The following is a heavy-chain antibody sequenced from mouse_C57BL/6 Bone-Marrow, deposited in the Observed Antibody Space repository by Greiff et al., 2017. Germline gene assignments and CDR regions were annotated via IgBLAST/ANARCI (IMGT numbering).Heavy chain of an antibody. V-gene: IGHV1-63*01. CDR3: ARVIKRLYWYFDV. Sequence: QVQLQQSGAELVRPGTSVKMSCKASGYTFTNYWIGWAKQRPGHGLEWIGDIYPGGGYTNYNEKFKGKATLTAYKSSSTAYMQFSSLTSEDSAIYYCARVIKRLYWYFDVWGTGTTVTVSS. CDR2: IYPGGGYT. J-gene: IGHJ1*03. CDR1: GYTFTNYW.